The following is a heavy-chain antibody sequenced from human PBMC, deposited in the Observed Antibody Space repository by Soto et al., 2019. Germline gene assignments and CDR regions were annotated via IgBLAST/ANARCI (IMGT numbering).Heavy chain of an antibody. CDR3: ARAPVTAVAATVTFDF. Sequence: GESLKISCQTSGYRFTNYWIGWVRQMPGKGLEWMGIIYPGDSDTRYSPSFQGQVSISADNPIDTAYLQWGSLQASGTAIYYCARAPVTAVAATVTFDFWGQGTLVTVSS. CDR2: IYPGDSDT. D-gene: IGHD6-19*01. CDR1: GYRFTNYW. V-gene: IGHV5-51*04. J-gene: IGHJ4*02.